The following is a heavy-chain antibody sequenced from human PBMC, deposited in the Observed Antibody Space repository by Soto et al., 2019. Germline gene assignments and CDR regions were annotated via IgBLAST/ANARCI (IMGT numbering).Heavy chain of an antibody. J-gene: IGHJ4*02. CDR2: ISSSSTYI. Sequence: GGSLRLSGAASGFTFSSYSMNWVRQAPGKGLEWVSSISSSSTYIHYGDSVKGRFTISRDNAKNSLNLQMNSLRADDTAVYFCARDTNYYAPGSGVDSWGQGILVTTSS. CDR1: GFTFSSYS. CDR3: ARDTNYYAPGSGVDS. D-gene: IGHD3-10*01. V-gene: IGHV3-21*01.